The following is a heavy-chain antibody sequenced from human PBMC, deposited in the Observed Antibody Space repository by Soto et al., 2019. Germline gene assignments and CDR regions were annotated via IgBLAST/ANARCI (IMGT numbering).Heavy chain of an antibody. CDR2: ISGSGGST. CDR3: AKERRTYGGSRDPFDS. Sequence: EVQLLESGGGLLQPEGSLRLSCAASGFTFSSFALSWVRQAPGKGLEWVSSISGSGGSTYYADSVKGRFTISRDNSKNTLFMHMNSLRVEDTAVYFCAKERRTYGGSRDPFDSWGQGTLVTVSS. V-gene: IGHV3-23*01. J-gene: IGHJ4*02. D-gene: IGHD3-3*02. CDR1: GFTFSSFA.